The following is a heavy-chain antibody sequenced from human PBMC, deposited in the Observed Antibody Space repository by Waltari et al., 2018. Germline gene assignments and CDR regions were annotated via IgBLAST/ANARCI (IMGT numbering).Heavy chain of an antibody. CDR1: GFTFSSYA. V-gene: IGHV3-23*01. J-gene: IGHJ4*02. CDR2: ISGSGGST. CDR3: AKDPRSSWYWGGYYFDY. Sequence: EVQLLESGGGLVQPGGSLRLSCAASGFTFSSYAMSWVRQAPGKGLEWVSAISGSGGSTYYADTVKGRFTISGDNSKNTLYLQMNSLGAEDTAVYYCAKDPRSSWYWGGYYFDYWGQGTLVTVSS. D-gene: IGHD6-13*01.